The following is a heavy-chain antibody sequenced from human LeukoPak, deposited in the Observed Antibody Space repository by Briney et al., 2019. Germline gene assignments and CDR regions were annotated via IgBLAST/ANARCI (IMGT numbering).Heavy chain of an antibody. CDR3: ARVAGSIDY. D-gene: IGHD6-19*01. CDR2: KNPNSGYT. Sequence: ASVKVSCKASGYTFTTYDINWVRQATGQGLEWMGWKNPNSGYTGYAQKFQGRVIITRDTSISTAYMELSSLRSEDTAVYYCARVAGSIDYWGQGTLVTVSS. J-gene: IGHJ4*02. V-gene: IGHV1-8*03. CDR1: GYTFTTYD.